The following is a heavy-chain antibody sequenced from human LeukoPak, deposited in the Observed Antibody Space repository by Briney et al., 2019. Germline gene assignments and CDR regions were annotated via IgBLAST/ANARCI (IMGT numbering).Heavy chain of an antibody. CDR3: ARDVRKDYYDSSGPEGYFDY. CDR1: GGSISSSSHY. CDR2: IYYSGST. D-gene: IGHD3-22*01. V-gene: IGHV4-39*07. Sequence: SETLSLICTVSGGSISSSSHYWGWIRQPPGKGLEWIGSIYYSGSTYYNPSLKSRVTISVDTSKNQFSLKLSSVTAADTAVYYCARDVRKDYYDSSGPEGYFDYWGQGTLVTVSS. J-gene: IGHJ4*02.